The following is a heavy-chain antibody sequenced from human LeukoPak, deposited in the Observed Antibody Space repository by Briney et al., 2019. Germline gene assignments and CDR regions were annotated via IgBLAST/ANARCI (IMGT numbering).Heavy chain of an antibody. V-gene: IGHV3-20*04. J-gene: IGHJ4*02. CDR2: INWNGGST. Sequence: GGSLRLSCAASGFTFDDYGMSWVRHAPGKGLEWVSGINWNGGSTGYADSVKGRFTISRDNAKNSLYLQMNSLRAEDTALYYCARDQEDDYVWGSYSPFDYWGQGTLVTVSS. CDR1: GFTFDDYG. D-gene: IGHD3-16*01. CDR3: ARDQEDDYVWGSYSPFDY.